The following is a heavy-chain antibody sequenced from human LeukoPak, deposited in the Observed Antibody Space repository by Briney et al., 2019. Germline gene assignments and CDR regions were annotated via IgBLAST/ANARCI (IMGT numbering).Heavy chain of an antibody. D-gene: IGHD2-15*01. J-gene: IGHJ4*02. CDR2: TYYSGST. CDR1: AGSISSYY. Sequence: SETLSLTCSVSAGSISSYYCSWVRQPPRERLGWVGYTYYSGSTNYNPSLNLPVTISVDTSKNQFTLKLSSVTAADTAVYYCARAVLGVGSCYFDYWGQGTLVTVSS. CDR3: ARAVLGVGSCYFDY. V-gene: IGHV4-59*01.